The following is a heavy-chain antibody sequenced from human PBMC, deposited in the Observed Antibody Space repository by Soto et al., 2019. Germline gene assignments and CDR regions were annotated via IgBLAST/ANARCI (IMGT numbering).Heavy chain of an antibody. CDR3: ARIPSP. V-gene: IGHV4-30-2*01. Sequence: QLQLQESGSGLAKPSQTLSLTCAVSGGSISSGGYSWSWIRQPPGKGLEWIGYIYHNGNIYYNPSLKSRVTISVDRSKNQFSLKLSSVTAADTAVYYCARIPSPWGQGTLVTVSS. D-gene: IGHD2-21*01. CDR1: GGSISSGGYS. J-gene: IGHJ5*02. CDR2: IYHNGNI.